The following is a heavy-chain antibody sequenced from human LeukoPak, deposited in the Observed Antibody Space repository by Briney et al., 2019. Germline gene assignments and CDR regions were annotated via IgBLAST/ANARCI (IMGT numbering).Heavy chain of an antibody. D-gene: IGHD3-16*01. CDR1: GFTFSSYE. CDR2: ISSSGNTI. CDR3: ARGRPLGANFWVY. V-gene: IGHV3-48*03. Sequence: GGSLRLSCAASGFTFSSYEMNRVRQAPGKGLEWVSYISSSGNTIYYADSVKGRFTISRDNAKNSLYLQMNSLRAEDTAVYYCARGRPLGANFWVYWGQGTLVTVSS. J-gene: IGHJ4*02.